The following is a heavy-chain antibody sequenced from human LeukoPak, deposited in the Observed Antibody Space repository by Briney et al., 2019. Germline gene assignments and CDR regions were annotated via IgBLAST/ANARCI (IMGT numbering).Heavy chain of an antibody. CDR1: GLTVTSNH. CDR2: MKSDGTT. Sequence: GGSLRLSCAASGLTVTSNHMSWVRQALGKGLEWVSLMKSDGTTEYADSVKGRFTISRDNSKNTLFLQMNSLRVEDTAVYYCARLRRGYWGRGTPVSVSS. V-gene: IGHV3-53*01. CDR3: ARLRRGY. J-gene: IGHJ4*02.